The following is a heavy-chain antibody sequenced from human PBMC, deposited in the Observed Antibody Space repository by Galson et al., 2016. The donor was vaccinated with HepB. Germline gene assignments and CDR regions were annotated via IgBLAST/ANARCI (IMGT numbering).Heavy chain of an antibody. J-gene: IGHJ6*03. CDR1: GGNFSSHG. Sequence: SVKVSCKAFGGNFSSHGVSWVRRAPGQGLEWVGGSIPIFGITNYAQRFLGRVTITAGESTTTAYLELSSLTSEDTAVYYCATMGHCSSSGCYLGYYHYFYMDVWGKGTTVTVSS. D-gene: IGHD2-2*01. CDR2: SIPIFGIT. CDR3: ATMGHCSSSGCYLGYYHYFYMDV. V-gene: IGHV1-69*13.